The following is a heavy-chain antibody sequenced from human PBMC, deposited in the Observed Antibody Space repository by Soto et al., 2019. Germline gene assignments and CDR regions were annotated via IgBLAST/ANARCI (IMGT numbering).Heavy chain of an antibody. V-gene: IGHV1-69*01. Sequence: KASGVTISSYSSSWLRQAPGQGLEWMGGIIPIFGTANYAQKFQGRVTITADESTSTAYMELSSLRSEDTAVYYCVDPARERIRYYHPVLAVWRQGTTVPVTS. J-gene: IGHJ6*02. D-gene: IGHD2-21*01. CDR1: GVTISSYS. CDR3: VDPARERIRYYHPVLAV. CDR2: IIPIFGTA.